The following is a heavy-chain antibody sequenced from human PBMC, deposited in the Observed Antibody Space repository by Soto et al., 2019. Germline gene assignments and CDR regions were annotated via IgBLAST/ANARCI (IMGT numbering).Heavy chain of an antibody. CDR1: GYTFTDYC. CDR3: AKCVARDDAPGAAEY. V-gene: IGHV1-2*02. D-gene: IGHD1-26*01. Sequence: RASVKVSCKASGYTFTDYCIHWMRQAPGQGPEWMGWLNPNSGVTTFAQSFQGRVAMTWDTSISTAYLELYSLTSDDTALYYCAKCVARDDAPGAAEYWGQGTMVTVSA. CDR2: LNPNSGVT. J-gene: IGHJ4*02.